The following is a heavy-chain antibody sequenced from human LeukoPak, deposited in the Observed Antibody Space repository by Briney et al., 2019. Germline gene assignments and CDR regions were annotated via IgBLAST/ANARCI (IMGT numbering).Heavy chain of an antibody. CDR3: ARERAGELDY. Sequence: SETLSLTCTVSGYSISSNYYWGWIRQPPGKGLEWIGSIYHSGSTYYNPSLKSRVTISVDTSKNQFSLKLSSVTAADTAVYYCARERAGELDYWGQGTLVTVSS. CDR2: IYHSGST. V-gene: IGHV4-38-2*02. J-gene: IGHJ4*02. CDR1: GYSISSNYY. D-gene: IGHD7-27*01.